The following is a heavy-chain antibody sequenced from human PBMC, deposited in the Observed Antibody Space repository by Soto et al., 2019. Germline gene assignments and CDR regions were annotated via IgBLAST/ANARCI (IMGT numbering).Heavy chain of an antibody. CDR2: INAGNGNT. J-gene: IGHJ5*02. V-gene: IGHV1-3*01. CDR1: GYTFTSYA. Sequence: QVQLVQSGAEVKKPGASVKVSCKASGYTFTSYAMHWVRQAPGQRVEWMGWINAGNGNTKYSQKFQGRVTITRDTSASTAYMELSSLRSEDTAVYYCARRGRWFGEVGVNWFDPWGQGTLVTVSS. CDR3: ARRGRWFGEVGVNWFDP. D-gene: IGHD3-10*01.